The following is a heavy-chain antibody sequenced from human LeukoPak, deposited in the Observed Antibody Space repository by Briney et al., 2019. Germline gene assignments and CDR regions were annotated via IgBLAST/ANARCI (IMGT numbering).Heavy chain of an antibody. CDR1: GITFSSHA. V-gene: IGHV3-23*01. D-gene: IGHD1-7*01. CDR2: ISGSGGSA. CDR3: AKDGITGTTGNFDY. J-gene: IGHJ4*02. Sequence: PGGSLRLSCTASGITFSSHAMSWVRQAPGKGLEWVSTISGSGGSAYYADSVKGRFTISRDNSKNTLYLQMNSLRAEDTAVYYCAKDGITGTTGNFDYWGQGTLVTVSS.